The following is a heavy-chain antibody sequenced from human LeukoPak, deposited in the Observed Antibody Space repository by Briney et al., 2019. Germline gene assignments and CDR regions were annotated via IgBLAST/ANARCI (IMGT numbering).Heavy chain of an antibody. CDR1: GGSFSGYY. V-gene: IGHV4-34*01. CDR3: ARSSTMVRGVIYAFDI. J-gene: IGHJ3*02. CDR2: INHSGST. Sequence: PSETLSLTCAVYGGSFSGYYWSWIRQPPGKGLEWIGEINHSGSTNYNPSLKSRVTISVDTSKNQFSLKLSSVTAADTAVYYCARSSTMVRGVIYAFDIWGQGTMVTVSS. D-gene: IGHD3-10*01.